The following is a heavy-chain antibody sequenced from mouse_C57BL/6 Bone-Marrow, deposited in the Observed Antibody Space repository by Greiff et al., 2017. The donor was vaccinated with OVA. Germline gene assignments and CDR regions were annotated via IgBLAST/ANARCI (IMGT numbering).Heavy chain of an antibody. Sequence: QVQLQQPGTELVKPGASVKRAGKAAGDNCNSDGMHGVKQRPGQGREGRGNRKTRNGGKNDNEKFKSKATLTVDKSSSPAYMQLSSLTSEDSAVYYCARGAYYGSSPYYFDYWGQGTTRTVSS. CDR2: RKTRNGGK. V-gene: IGHV1-53*01. D-gene: IGHD1-1*01. CDR1: GDNCNSDG. CDR3: ARGAYYGSSPYYFDY. J-gene: IGHJ2*01.